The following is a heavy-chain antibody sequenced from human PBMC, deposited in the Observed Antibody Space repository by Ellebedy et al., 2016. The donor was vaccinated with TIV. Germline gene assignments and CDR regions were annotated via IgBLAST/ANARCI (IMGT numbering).Heavy chain of an antibody. CDR1: RLAFSNYA. V-gene: IGHV3-23*01. CDR3: VKERDGGWDY. D-gene: IGHD6-19*01. Sequence: GESLKISCTASRLAFSNYAMHWVRQAPGKGLEWVSTISDSGDSTYYADSVKGRFTISRDNSKNMLYLQMNSLRAEDTALYYCVKERDGGWDYWGQGTLVTVSS. J-gene: IGHJ4*02. CDR2: ISDSGDST.